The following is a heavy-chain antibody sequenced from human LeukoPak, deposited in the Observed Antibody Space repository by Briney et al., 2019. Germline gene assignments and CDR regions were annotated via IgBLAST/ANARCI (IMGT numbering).Heavy chain of an antibody. D-gene: IGHD2-15*01. J-gene: IGHJ4*02. Sequence: SETLSLTCTVSGGSISSSSYYWRWIRQPPGKGLEWIGSIYYSGSTYYNPSLKSRVTISVDTSKNQFSLKLSSVTAADTAVYYCASGYCSGGSCYSQAYFDYWGQGTLVTVSS. CDR2: IYYSGST. CDR1: GGSISSSSYY. V-gene: IGHV4-39*01. CDR3: ASGYCSGGSCYSQAYFDY.